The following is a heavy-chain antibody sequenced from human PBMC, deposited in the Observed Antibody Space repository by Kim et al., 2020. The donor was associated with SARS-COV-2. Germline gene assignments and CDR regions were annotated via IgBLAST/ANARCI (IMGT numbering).Heavy chain of an antibody. Sequence: YAQKFQGRDTITADESTSTAYMELSSLRSEDTAVYYCASMSGTGTDAFDIWGQGTMVTVSS. V-gene: IGHV1-69*01. D-gene: IGHD2-8*02. CDR3: ASMSGTGTDAFDI. J-gene: IGHJ3*02.